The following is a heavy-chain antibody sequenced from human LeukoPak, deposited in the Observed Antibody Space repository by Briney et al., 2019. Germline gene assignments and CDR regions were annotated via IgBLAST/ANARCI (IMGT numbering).Heavy chain of an antibody. CDR1: GYTFTSYG. D-gene: IGHD5-18*01. Sequence: ASVKVSCKASGYTFTSYGISWVRQAPGQGLEWMGWISAYNGNTNYAQKFQGRVTMTRDTSISTAYMELSRLRSDDTAVYYCARSNRIQLWSFDYWGQGTLVTVSS. CDR3: ARSNRIQLWSFDY. J-gene: IGHJ4*02. CDR2: ISAYNGNT. V-gene: IGHV1-18*01.